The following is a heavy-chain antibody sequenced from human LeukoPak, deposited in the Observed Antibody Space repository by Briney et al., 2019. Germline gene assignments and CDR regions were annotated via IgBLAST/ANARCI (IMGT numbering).Heavy chain of an antibody. CDR3: ARDHPYNYDSSGLNYFDY. V-gene: IGHV1-46*01. J-gene: IGHJ4*02. Sequence: ASVKVSCKASGYTFTSYYMHWVRQAPGQGLEWMGIINPSGGSTSYAQKFQGRVTMTRDTSTSTVYMELSSLRSEDTAVYYCARDHPYNYDSSGLNYFDYWGQGTLVTVSS. CDR2: INPSGGST. D-gene: IGHD3-22*01. CDR1: GYTFTSYY.